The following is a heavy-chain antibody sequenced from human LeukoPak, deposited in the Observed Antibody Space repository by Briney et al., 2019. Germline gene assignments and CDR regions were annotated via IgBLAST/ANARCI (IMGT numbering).Heavy chain of an antibody. CDR2: ISAYTGDA. CDR1: GYTFSNYG. D-gene: IGHD3-22*01. J-gene: IGHJ4*02. Sequence: ASVKVSCKASGYTFSNYGISWLRQAPGEGLEWMGWISAYTGDANYPQNLQGRVIMTTDTSTSTAYMELRSLRSDDTAVYYCASTPTRHYGSSGYFPYYFDYWGQGTLVTASS. V-gene: IGHV1-18*01. CDR3: ASTPTRHYGSSGYFPYYFDY.